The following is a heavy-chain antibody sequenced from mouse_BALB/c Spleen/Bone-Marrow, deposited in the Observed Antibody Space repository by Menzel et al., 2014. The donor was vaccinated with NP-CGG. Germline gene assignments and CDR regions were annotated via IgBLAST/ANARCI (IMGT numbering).Heavy chain of an antibody. Sequence: VQLQQSGAELVRPGFSVKISCKGSGYTFTDYAMHWVKQSHAKSLEWIGVISTYYGDASYNQKFKGKATMTVDKSSSTAYMELARLTSEDSAIYYCARDAMDYWGQGTSVTVSS. CDR2: ISTYYGDA. CDR3: ARDAMDY. CDR1: GYTFTDYA. V-gene: IGHV1S137*01. J-gene: IGHJ4*01.